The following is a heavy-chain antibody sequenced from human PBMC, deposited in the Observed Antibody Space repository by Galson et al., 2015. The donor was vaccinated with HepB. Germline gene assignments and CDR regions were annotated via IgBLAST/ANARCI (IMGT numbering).Heavy chain of an antibody. CDR1: GFTFGNYW. Sequence: SLRLACAASGFTFGNYWMHWVRQAPGEGLVWVSYITFAGTSTRFADSVKGRFTDPRDNAGNTLFLQMNNLRAEDTAVYYCAREFAFGCGSYSHWGQGTLVTVSS. CDR3: AREFAFGCGSYSH. V-gene: IGHV3-74*01. J-gene: IGHJ4*02. CDR2: ITFAGTST. D-gene: IGHD6-19*01.